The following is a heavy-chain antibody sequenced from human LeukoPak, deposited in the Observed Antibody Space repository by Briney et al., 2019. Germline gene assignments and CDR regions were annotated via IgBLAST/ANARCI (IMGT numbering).Heavy chain of an antibody. D-gene: IGHD1-26*01. CDR1: GYTFTGYY. J-gene: IGHJ6*02. CDR2: INPNSGGT. V-gene: IGHV1-2*02. CDR3: ARLKWEPWYYYGMDV. Sequence: ASVKVSCKASGYTFTGYYMHWVRQAPGRGLEWMGWINPNSGGTNYAQKFQGRVAMTRDTSISTAYMELSRLRSDDTAVYYCARLKWEPWYYYGMDVWGQGTTVTVSS.